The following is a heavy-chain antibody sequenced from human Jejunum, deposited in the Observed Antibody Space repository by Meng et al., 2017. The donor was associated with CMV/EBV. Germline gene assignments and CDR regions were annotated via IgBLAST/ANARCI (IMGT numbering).Heavy chain of an antibody. Sequence: ASGFPFNNYAMSWVRQTPGEGLEWVSTISVNGSTYYADTVKGRFTISRDTSKSTLDLQMASLRAEDTAVYYCAKDRWGGGYCCPDYWGQGTLVTVSS. V-gene: IGHV3-23*01. CDR1: GFPFNNYA. J-gene: IGHJ4*02. CDR3: AKDRWGGGYCCPDY. CDR2: ISVNGST. D-gene: IGHD3-16*02.